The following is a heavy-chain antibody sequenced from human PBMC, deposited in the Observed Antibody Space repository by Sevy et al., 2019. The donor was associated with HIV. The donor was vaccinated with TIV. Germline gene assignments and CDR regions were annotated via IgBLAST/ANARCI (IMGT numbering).Heavy chain of an antibody. CDR1: GYSFTSYW. Sequence: GESLKISCKCSGYSFTSYWIDWVRQMPGSGLEWMGIIYPGDSDTIYSPSFKGQVTISVDKSSSTAYLQWSRLKASDTAIYYCAKGASGTLPAYYYYGMDVWGQRTTVTVSS. CDR3: AKGASGTLPAYYYYGMDV. CDR2: IYPGDSDT. V-gene: IGHV5-51*01. D-gene: IGHD6-25*01. J-gene: IGHJ6*02.